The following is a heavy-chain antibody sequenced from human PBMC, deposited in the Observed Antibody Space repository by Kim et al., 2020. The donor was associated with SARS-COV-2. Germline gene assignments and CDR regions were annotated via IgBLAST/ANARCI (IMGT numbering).Heavy chain of an antibody. D-gene: IGHD2-2*02. CDR3: ARVRAGVVPAPVLGLGPWYDYYAMDV. J-gene: IGHJ6*02. V-gene: IGHV4-34*01. CDR1: GGSFSDYN. Sequence: SETLSLTCAVYGGSFSDYNCSWIRQPPGKGLEWIGEINHSGITNLSPSLKSRITISVDTSKSQFSLRLKSMTATDTAVYYCARVRAGVVPAPVLGLGPWYDYYAMDVWGRGTPVAVSS. CDR2: INHSGIT.